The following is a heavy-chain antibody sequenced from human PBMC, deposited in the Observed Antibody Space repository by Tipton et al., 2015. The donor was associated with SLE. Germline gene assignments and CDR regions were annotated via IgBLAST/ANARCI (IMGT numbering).Heavy chain of an antibody. D-gene: IGHD3-10*01. Sequence: TLSLTCTVSGGSISSSSYYWGWIRQPPGKGLEWIGSIYYSGSTYYNPSLKSRVTISVDTSKNQFSLKLSSVTAADTAVYYCARSISPNSGDFDYWGQGTLVTVSS. CDR2: IYYSGST. J-gene: IGHJ4*02. CDR1: GGSISSSSYY. V-gene: IGHV4-39*01. CDR3: ARSISPNSGDFDY.